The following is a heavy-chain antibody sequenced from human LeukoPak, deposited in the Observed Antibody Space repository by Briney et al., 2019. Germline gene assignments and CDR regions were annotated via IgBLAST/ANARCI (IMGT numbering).Heavy chain of an antibody. CDR1: GGSISSYY. V-gene: IGHV4-59*12. Sequence: SETLSLTCTVSGGSISSYYWSWIRQPPGKGLEWIGYIYYSGSTNYNPSLKSRVTISVDTSKNQFSLKLSSVTAADTAVYYCARGRGYKDFDYWGQGTLVTVSS. CDR2: IYYSGST. CDR3: ARGRGYKDFDY. J-gene: IGHJ4*02. D-gene: IGHD5-24*01.